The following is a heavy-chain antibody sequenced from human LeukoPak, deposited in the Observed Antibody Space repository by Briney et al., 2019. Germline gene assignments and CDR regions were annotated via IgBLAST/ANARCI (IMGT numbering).Heavy chain of an antibody. Sequence: SETLSLTCAVTGGSISSSNWWSWVRQPPGKGLEWIGEIYHSGSTNYNPSLKSRVTISVDKSKNQFSLKLSSVTAADTAVYYCASWGRGYSSARGFGYYYYGMDVWGKGTTVTVSS. CDR1: GGSISSSNW. D-gene: IGHD6-19*01. CDR3: ASWGRGYSSARGFGYYYYGMDV. J-gene: IGHJ6*04. V-gene: IGHV4-4*02. CDR2: IYHSGST.